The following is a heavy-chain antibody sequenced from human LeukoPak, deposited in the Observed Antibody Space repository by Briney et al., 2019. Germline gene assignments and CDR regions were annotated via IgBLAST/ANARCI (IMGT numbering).Heavy chain of an antibody. CDR2: ISAYNGNT. J-gene: IGHJ4*02. CDR3: AREGGDVLLWFGATYPPGYFDY. CDR1: GYTFTSYG. D-gene: IGHD3-10*01. Sequence: ASVKVSCKASGYTFTSYGISWVRQAPGQGLEWMGWISAYNGNTNYAQKLQGRVTMTTDTSTSTAYMELRSLRSDDTAVYYCAREGGDVLLWFGATYPPGYFDYWGQGTLVTVSS. V-gene: IGHV1-18*01.